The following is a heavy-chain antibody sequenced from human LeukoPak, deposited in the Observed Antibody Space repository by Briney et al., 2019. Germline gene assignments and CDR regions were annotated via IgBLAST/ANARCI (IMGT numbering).Heavy chain of an antibody. Sequence: GESLRLSCAASGFTFSSYSMNWVRQAPGKGLAWVSSISSSSSYVNYADSVRGRFTISRDNAKNSLYLQMNSLGAEDTAVYYCARSLTAAAGNFGYWGQGTLITVSS. CDR1: GFTFSSYS. D-gene: IGHD6-13*01. J-gene: IGHJ4*02. CDR3: ARSLTAAAGNFGY. V-gene: IGHV3-21*01. CDR2: ISSSSSYV.